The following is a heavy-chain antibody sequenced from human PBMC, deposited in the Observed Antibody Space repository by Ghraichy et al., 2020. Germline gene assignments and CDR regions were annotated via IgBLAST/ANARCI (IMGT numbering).Heavy chain of an antibody. CDR1: GYTFTSYY. J-gene: IGHJ4*02. Sequence: ASVKVSCKASGYTFTSYYMHLVRQAPGQRLEWMGIINPSGGSTSYAQKFQGRVTMTRDTSTSTVYMELSSLRSEDTAVYYCARASSGYWFDYWGQGTLVTVSS. D-gene: IGHD3-22*01. CDR3: ARASSGYWFDY. CDR2: INPSGGST. V-gene: IGHV1-46*01.